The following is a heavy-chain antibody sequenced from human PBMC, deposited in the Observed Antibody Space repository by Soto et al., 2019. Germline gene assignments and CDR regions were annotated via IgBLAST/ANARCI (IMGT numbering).Heavy chain of an antibody. CDR1: GGSISSYY. V-gene: IGHV4-59*08. J-gene: IGHJ5*02. Sequence: QVQLQESGPGLVKPSETLSLTCTVSGGSISSYYWSWIRQPPGQGLEWIGYIYYSGSTNYNPSRQSRVTVSIDTAKNQFSLKLRSVTAADTAVYYCARLRYSYGSQGFAPWGQGTLVTVSS. CDR3: ARLRYSYGSQGFAP. CDR2: IYYSGST. D-gene: IGHD3-10*01.